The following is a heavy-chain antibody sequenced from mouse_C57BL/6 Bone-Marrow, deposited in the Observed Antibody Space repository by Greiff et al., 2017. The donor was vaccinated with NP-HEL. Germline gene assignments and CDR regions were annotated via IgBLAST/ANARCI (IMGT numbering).Heavy chain of an antibody. Sequence: EVQLQQSGAELVRPGASVKLSCTASGFNIKDDYMHWVKQRPEQGLEWIGWIDPENGDTEYASKFQGKATITADTSSNTAYLQLSSLTSEDTAVYYCTPDISYSNYEAYWGQGTLVTVSA. V-gene: IGHV14-4*01. J-gene: IGHJ3*01. CDR1: GFNIKDDY. CDR3: TPDISYSNYEAY. CDR2: IDPENGDT. D-gene: IGHD2-5*01.